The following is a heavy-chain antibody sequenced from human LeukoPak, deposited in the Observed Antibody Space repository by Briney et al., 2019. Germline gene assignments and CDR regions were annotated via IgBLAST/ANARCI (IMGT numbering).Heavy chain of an antibody. D-gene: IGHD5-18*01. CDR3: ARDKGYSIDQ. V-gene: IGHV3-74*01. J-gene: IGHJ5*02. Sequence: GGSLRLSCAASGFTFSSYGMHWVRQAPGTGLVWVSRTNGDGSSTSYADFVKGRFTISRDNAKNTLYLQMNSLRAEETAIYYCARDKGYSIDQWGQGTLVTVSS. CDR2: TNGDGSST. CDR1: GFTFSSYG.